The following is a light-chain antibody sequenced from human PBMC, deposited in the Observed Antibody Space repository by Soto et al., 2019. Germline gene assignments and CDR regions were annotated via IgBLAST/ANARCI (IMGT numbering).Light chain of an antibody. Sequence: QSALTQPASVSGSPGQSITISCTGTSGDVGGYYYVSWYQQLPGKAPKLMISEVSNRPSGVPDRFSGSKSGNTASLTISGLQAEDEADYYCCSYAGSYTLYVFGTGTKLTVL. CDR1: SGDVGGYYY. CDR2: EVS. CDR3: CSYAGSYTLYV. J-gene: IGLJ1*01. V-gene: IGLV2-14*01.